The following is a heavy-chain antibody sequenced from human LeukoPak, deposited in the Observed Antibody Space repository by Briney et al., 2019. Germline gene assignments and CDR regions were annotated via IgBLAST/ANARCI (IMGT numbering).Heavy chain of an antibody. V-gene: IGHV3-23*01. CDR1: GFTFSNYG. CDR2: IVGSGVTT. D-gene: IGHD3-22*01. Sequence: GGTLRLSCVASGFTFSNYGMNWVRQAPGKGLEWVSGIVGSGVTTYYADSVKGRFTISRDNSKNTLYLQMNSLRAEDTAVYYCAREAPTYYYDSSGYYEDYYYYMDVWGKGTTVTISS. J-gene: IGHJ6*03. CDR3: AREAPTYYYDSSGYYEDYYYYMDV.